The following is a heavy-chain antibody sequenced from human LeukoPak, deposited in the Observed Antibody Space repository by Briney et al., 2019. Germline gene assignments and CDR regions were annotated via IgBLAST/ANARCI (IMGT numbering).Heavy chain of an antibody. CDR3: AELSITMIGGV. CDR2: IRNKGNNYAT. D-gene: IGHD3-10*02. J-gene: IGHJ6*04. CDR1: GFTFSDSA. V-gene: IGHV3-73*01. Sequence: GGSLRLSCVASGFTFSDSAMHWVRQAPGKGLEWVGRIRNKGNNYATAFAASVKGTFTISRDDSKNTVYLKMISVRAEDTAVYYCAELSITMIGGVWGKGTTVTISS.